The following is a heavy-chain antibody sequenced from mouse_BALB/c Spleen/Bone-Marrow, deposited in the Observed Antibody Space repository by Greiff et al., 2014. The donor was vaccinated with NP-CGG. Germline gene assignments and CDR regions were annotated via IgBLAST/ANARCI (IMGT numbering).Heavy chain of an antibody. CDR2: ISSGGST. J-gene: IGHJ4*01. Sequence: EVQVVEFGGGLVKPGGSLKLSCAASGFTFSSYAMSWVRQTPEKRLEWVASISSGGSTYYPDSVKGRFTISRDNARNILYLQMSSLRSEDTAMYYCARARFYYGKLVDYWGQGTSVTVSS. CDR1: GFTFSSYA. D-gene: IGHD1-1*01. CDR3: ARARFYYGKLVDY. V-gene: IGHV5-6-5*01.